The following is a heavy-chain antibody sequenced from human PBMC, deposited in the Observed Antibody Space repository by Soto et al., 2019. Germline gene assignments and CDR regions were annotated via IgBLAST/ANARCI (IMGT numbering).Heavy chain of an antibody. CDR2: INPNSGGT. CDR1: GYTFTGYY. J-gene: IGHJ6*02. D-gene: IGHD5-18*01. CDR3: AREIHTARSPLYYGMDV. Sequence: QVQLVQSGAEVKKPGASVKVSCKASGYTFTGYYMHWVRQAPGQGLEWMGWINPNSGGTNYAQKVQGWVTMTRDTSISTADMELSRLRSDDTAVSYCAREIHTARSPLYYGMDVGGQGTTVTVSS. V-gene: IGHV1-2*04.